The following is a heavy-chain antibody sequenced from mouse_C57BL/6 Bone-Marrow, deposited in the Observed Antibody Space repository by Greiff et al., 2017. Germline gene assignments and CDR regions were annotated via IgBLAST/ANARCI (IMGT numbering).Heavy chain of an antibody. CDR2: IDPENGDT. D-gene: IGHD1-1*01. V-gene: IGHV14-4*01. CDR3: TVFYYGSMWFAY. CDR1: GFNIKDDY. J-gene: IGHJ3*01. Sequence: EVQLQQSGAELVRPGASVKLSCPASGFNIKDDYMPWVKQRPEQGLEWIGWIDPENGDTEYASKFQGQATITADTASNTAYLHLSSLTSEDTAVYYCTVFYYGSMWFAYWGQGTLVTVSA.